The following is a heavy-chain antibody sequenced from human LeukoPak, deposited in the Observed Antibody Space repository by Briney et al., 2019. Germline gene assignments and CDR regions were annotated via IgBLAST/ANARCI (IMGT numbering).Heavy chain of an antibody. CDR2: IYYSGRT. V-gene: IGHV4-59*01. D-gene: IGHD5-24*01. CDR3: ARNSRGEMATINLDY. CDR1: GGSISSYY. Sequence: SEALSLTCTVSGGSISSYYWSWIRQPPGTGLEWIGYIYYSGRTNYSPSLKSRVTISVDTSKNQFSLRLSSVTAADTAVYYCARNSRGEMATINLDYWGQGTLVTVSS. J-gene: IGHJ4*02.